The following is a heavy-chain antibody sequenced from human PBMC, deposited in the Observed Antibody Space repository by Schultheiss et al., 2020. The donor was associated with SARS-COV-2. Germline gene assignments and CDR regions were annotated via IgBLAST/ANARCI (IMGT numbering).Heavy chain of an antibody. Sequence: ASVKVSCKASGYTFTCYYMHWVRQAPGQGLEWMGWINPNSGGTNYAQKFQGRVTMTRDTSISTAYMELSRLRSDDTAVYYCARDDYDFWSGYYRDMDVWGKGTTVTVSS. D-gene: IGHD3-3*01. V-gene: IGHV1-2*02. CDR3: ARDDYDFWSGYYRDMDV. CDR2: INPNSGGT. J-gene: IGHJ6*03. CDR1: GYTFTCYY.